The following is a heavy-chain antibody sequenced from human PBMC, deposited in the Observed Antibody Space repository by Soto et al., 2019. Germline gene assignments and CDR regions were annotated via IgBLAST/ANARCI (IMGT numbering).Heavy chain of an antibody. CDR2: ISYDGGEK. CDR3: AKALGELSPESYDY. Sequence: QVQLVESGGGVVQPGTSLRLSCAASGFTFSYYAMHWVRQAPGKGLEWVAVISYDGGEKYYAESVKGRFTISRDNSKNTLSLQMNSLRGDDTAVYYCAKALGELSPESYDYWGQGTLFTVSS. J-gene: IGHJ4*02. CDR1: GFTFSYYA. V-gene: IGHV3-30*18. D-gene: IGHD3-16*02.